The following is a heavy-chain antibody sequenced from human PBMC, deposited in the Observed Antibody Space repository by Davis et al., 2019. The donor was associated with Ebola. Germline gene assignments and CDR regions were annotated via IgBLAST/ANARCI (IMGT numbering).Heavy chain of an antibody. D-gene: IGHD3-22*01. CDR2: ISAYNGNT. CDR1: GYIFTHYY. J-gene: IGHJ4*02. V-gene: IGHV1-18*04. CDR3: ARDPVNHYYDSSGYYTTPDD. Sequence: ASVKVSSKASGYIFTHYYIHWVRQAPGQGLEWMGWISAYNGNTNYAQKLQGRVTMTTDTSTSTAYMELRSLRSDDTAVYYCARDPVNHYYDSSGYYTTPDDWGQGTLVTVSS.